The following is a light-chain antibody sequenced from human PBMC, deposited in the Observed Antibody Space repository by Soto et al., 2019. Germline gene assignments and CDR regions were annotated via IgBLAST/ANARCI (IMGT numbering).Light chain of an antibody. Sequence: QSALTQPASVSGSLGQSISISCTEDSSDLTYNTVSWYQHHPHKAPKLIIYDVSYRPSGVSTRFSGSKSASSASLPISGLQAEDEADYYCSSSTPTRGFVFGSGTKLTVL. CDR1: SSDLTYNT. J-gene: IGLJ1*01. V-gene: IGLV2-14*01. CDR3: SSSTPTRGFV. CDR2: DVS.